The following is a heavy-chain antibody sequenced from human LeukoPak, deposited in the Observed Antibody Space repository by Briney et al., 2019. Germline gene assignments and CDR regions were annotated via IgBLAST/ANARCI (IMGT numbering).Heavy chain of an antibody. CDR1: GGSISSGSYY. Sequence: SETLSLTCTVSGGSISSGSYYWSWNRQPAGKGLEWIGRIYTSGSTNYNPSLKSRVTISVDTSENQFSLKLSSVTAADTAVYYCARENDFWSGYFYGMDVWGQGTTVTVSS. V-gene: IGHV4-61*02. D-gene: IGHD3-3*01. J-gene: IGHJ6*02. CDR3: ARENDFWSGYFYGMDV. CDR2: IYTSGST.